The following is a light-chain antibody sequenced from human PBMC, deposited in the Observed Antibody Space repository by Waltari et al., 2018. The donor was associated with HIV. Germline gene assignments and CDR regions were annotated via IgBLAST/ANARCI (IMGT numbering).Light chain of an antibody. J-gene: IGLJ1*01. Sequence: QSVLTQPPSVSAAPGQKVAISCSGGHSNLGNNYVSCYQQVPGKAPRLLIYDNEKRPPGIPDRFSASKAGVSATLGITGLQIVDEADYYCGTWDSSLNLYVFGPGTTVAVL. V-gene: IGLV1-51*01. CDR3: GTWDSSLNLYV. CDR1: HSNLGNNY. CDR2: DNE.